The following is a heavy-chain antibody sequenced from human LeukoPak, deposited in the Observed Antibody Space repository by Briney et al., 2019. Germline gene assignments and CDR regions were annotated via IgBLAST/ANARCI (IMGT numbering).Heavy chain of an antibody. CDR2: IDGDGSTT. CDR1: GFTFSSYW. Sequence: GGSLRLSCATSGFTFSSYWMHWVRQAPGKGLVWVSRIDGDGSTTSYAGSVKGRFTISRDNAKNTLYLQMNSLRAEDTAVYYCARALPGGYSYATGYWGQGTLVTVSS. CDR3: ARALPGGYSYATGY. D-gene: IGHD5-18*01. J-gene: IGHJ4*02. V-gene: IGHV3-74*01.